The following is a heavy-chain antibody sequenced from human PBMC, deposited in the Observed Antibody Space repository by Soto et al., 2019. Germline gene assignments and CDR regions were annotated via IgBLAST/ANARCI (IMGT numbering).Heavy chain of an antibody. CDR3: ARHGRSYFDY. V-gene: IGHV3-30*03. Sequence: PGGSLRLSCAASGFTFSSYGMHWVRQAPGKGLEWVAVISYDGSNKYYADSVKGRFTISRDNSKNTLYLQMNSLRAEDTAVYYCARHGRSYFDYWGQGTLVTV. CDR1: GFTFSSYG. CDR2: ISYDGSNK. J-gene: IGHJ4*02. D-gene: IGHD1-1*01.